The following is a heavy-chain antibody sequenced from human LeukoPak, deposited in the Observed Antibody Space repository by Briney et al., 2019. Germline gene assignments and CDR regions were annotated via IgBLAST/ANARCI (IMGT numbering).Heavy chain of an antibody. V-gene: IGHV3-21*01. Sequence: GGFLRLSCAAAGFTISYYSIKWGRPAPGKGVGLASSISSSSSYIYYADSVKGRFTISRDNAKNSLYLQMNSLRAEDTAVYYCAREPYLGEISLFFDYWGQGTLVTVSS. D-gene: IGHD3-16*02. J-gene: IGHJ4*02. CDR1: GFTISYYS. CDR2: ISSSSSYI. CDR3: AREPYLGEISLFFDY.